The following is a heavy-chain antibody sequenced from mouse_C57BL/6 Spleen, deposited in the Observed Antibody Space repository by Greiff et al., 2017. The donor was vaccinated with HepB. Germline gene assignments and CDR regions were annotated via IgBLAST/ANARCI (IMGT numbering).Heavy chain of an antibody. V-gene: IGHV1-82*01. CDR3: ARTLWFYAMDY. CDR1: GYAFSSSW. Sequence: QVQLQQSGPELVKPGASVKISCKASGYAFSSSWMNWVKQRPGKGLEWIGRIYPGDGDTNYNGKFKGKATLTADKSSSTAYMQLSSLTSEDSAVYFCARTLWFYAMDYWGQGTSVTVSS. J-gene: IGHJ4*01. D-gene: IGHD2-2*01. CDR2: IYPGDGDT.